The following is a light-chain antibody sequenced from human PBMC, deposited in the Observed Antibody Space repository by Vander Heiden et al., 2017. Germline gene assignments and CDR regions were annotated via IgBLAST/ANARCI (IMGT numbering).Light chain of an antibody. CDR3: QQDDSTPRT. Sequence: DIVMTQSPDSLAVSLGERATINCKSSQSVLYSSNNKNYLAWYQQKPGQPPKLLIYWASTRESGVPDRFSGSGSGTDFTLTISSLHAEHVAVYYCQQDDSTPRTFGQGTKVEIK. CDR2: WAS. V-gene: IGKV4-1*01. CDR1: QSVLYSSNNKNY. J-gene: IGKJ1*01.